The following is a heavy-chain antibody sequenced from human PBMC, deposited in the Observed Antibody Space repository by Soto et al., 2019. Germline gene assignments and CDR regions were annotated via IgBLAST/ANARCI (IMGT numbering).Heavy chain of an antibody. D-gene: IGHD6-13*01. CDR1: GYTFTSYG. J-gene: IGHJ3*02. V-gene: IGHV1-18*01. CDR2: ISAYNGNT. CDR3: ARESDSSSWYGTAPARAFDI. Sequence: ASVKVSCKASGYTFTSYGISWVRQAPGQGLEWMGWISAYNGNTNYAQKLQGRVTMTTDTSTSTDYMELRSLRSDDTAVYYCARESDSSSWYGTAPARAFDIWGQGTMVSVSS.